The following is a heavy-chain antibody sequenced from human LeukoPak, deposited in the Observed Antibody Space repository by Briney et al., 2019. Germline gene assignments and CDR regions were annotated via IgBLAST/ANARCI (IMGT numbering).Heavy chain of an antibody. D-gene: IGHD4-17*01. Sequence: SQTLSLTCAVSGGSISSGGYSWSWIRQPPGTGLEWIGYIYHSGSTYYNPSLKSRVTISVDRSKNQFSLKLSSVTAADTAVYYCARVYGDDGEYYFDYWGQGTLVTVSS. CDR1: GGSISSGGYS. CDR3: ARVYGDDGEYYFDY. V-gene: IGHV4-30-2*01. J-gene: IGHJ4*02. CDR2: IYHSGST.